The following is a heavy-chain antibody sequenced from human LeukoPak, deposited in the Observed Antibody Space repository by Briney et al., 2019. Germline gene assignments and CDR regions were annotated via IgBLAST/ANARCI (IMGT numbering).Heavy chain of an antibody. Sequence: SETLSLTCTVSGGSISSYYWSWIRQPPGKGLEWIGYIYYTGSTNYNPSLKSRVTISVDTSKNQFSLKLSSVTAADTAVYYCARNTAMVRYFDYWGQGTLVTVSS. D-gene: IGHD5-18*01. CDR2: IYYTGST. J-gene: IGHJ4*02. CDR1: GGSISSYY. V-gene: IGHV4-59*01. CDR3: ARNTAMVRYFDY.